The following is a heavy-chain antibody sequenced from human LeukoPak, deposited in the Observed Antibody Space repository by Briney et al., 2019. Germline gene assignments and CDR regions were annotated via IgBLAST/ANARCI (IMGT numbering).Heavy chain of an antibody. D-gene: IGHD3-3*01. CDR2: IWYGGSNK. Sequence: GGSLRLSCAAFGFTYSSYGMHWVRQAPGKGLEWVAVIWYGGSNKYYADSVKGRFTISRDNSKNTPYLQMNSLRAEDTAVYYCAKTFRAGVVKDYYYMDVWGKGTTVTVSS. J-gene: IGHJ6*03. V-gene: IGHV3-30*02. CDR1: GFTYSSYG. CDR3: AKTFRAGVVKDYYYMDV.